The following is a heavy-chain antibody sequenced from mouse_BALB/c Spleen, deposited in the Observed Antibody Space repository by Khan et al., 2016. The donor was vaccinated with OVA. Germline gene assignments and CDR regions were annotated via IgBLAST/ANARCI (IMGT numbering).Heavy chain of an antibody. CDR3: ARRGYEYGRRDVLAD. J-gene: IGHJ3*01. D-gene: IGHD2-4*01. CDR1: GFSLTNYS. CDR2: IWSAGST. V-gene: IGHV2-2*02. Sequence: QVQLKQSGPGLVQPSQSLSITCTVSGFSLTNYSVHWVRQSPGKGLEWLGVIWSAGSTDYNAAFISRLTIRKDNSRSQVFFKMNSLQPNDTALYYCARRGYEYGRRDVLADWGQGTLVNVAA.